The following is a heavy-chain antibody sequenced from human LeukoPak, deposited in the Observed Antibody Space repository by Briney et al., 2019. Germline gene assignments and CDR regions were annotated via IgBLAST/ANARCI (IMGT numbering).Heavy chain of an antibody. CDR1: GFTFSSYA. CDR2: ISGSGGRT. D-gene: IGHD3-10*01. CDR3: AREYVTTSGTYYGYFDY. Sequence: GGSLRLSCAASGFTFSSYAMSWVRQAPGKGLEWVSGISGSGGRTYYADSVKGRFTISRDNSKNTLYLQMNSLRVEDTAVYYCAREYVTTSGTYYGYFDYWGQGALVTVSS. V-gene: IGHV3-23*01. J-gene: IGHJ4*02.